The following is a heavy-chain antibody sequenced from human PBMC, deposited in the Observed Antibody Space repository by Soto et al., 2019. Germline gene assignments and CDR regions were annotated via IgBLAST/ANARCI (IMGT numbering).Heavy chain of an antibody. Sequence: PGGSLRLSCAASGFTFSIYNMNWVRQAPGKGLEWVSSISSSSSYIFYADSVKGRFTISRDNAKRSLDLQINSLRAEDTAVYYCARSTDSGGSKPQLFTACMGIWRQETTVATSS. CDR3: ARSTDSGGSKPQLFTACMGI. CDR2: ISSSSSYI. J-gene: IGHJ6*02. D-gene: IGHD5-12*01. CDR1: GFTFSIYN. V-gene: IGHV3-21*01.